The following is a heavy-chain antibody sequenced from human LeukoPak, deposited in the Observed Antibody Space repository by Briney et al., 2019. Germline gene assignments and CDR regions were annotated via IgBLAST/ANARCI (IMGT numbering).Heavy chain of an antibody. Sequence: GGSLRLSCAASGLTFSTYAMSWVRQAPGKGLEWVSAVSGSGSTTYYADSVKGRFTISRDKSENTLYMQMNSLRAEDTAIYYCTKDYYDSGSQYFDYWGQGTLVTVSS. J-gene: IGHJ4*02. CDR2: VSGSGSTT. V-gene: IGHV3-23*01. D-gene: IGHD3-10*01. CDR1: GLTFSTYA. CDR3: TKDYYDSGSQYFDY.